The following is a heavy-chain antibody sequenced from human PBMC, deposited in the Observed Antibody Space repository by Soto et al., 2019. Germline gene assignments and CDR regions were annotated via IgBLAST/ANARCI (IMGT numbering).Heavy chain of an antibody. V-gene: IGHV3-23*01. J-gene: IGHJ3*02. CDR2: ISGSGGST. CDR1: GVTFSSYA. Sequence: HHGGSPEIGRAACGVTFSSYAMTWVRQAQGKGLEWVSAISGSGGSTYYADSVKGRFTISRDNSKNTLYLQMNSLRAEDTAVYYCAKAGYCSSTSCYPEAFDIWGQGTMVTVSS. CDR3: AKAGYCSSTSCYPEAFDI. D-gene: IGHD2-2*03.